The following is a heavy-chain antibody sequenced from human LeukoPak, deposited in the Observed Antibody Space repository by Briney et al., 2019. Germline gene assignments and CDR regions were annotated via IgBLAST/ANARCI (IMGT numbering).Heavy chain of an antibody. CDR2: ISPYNGNT. D-gene: IGHD1-26*01. CDR1: GYTFTSYG. J-gene: IGHJ4*02. V-gene: IGHV1-18*01. CDR3: AKETSGSYIGTCDS. Sequence: ASVKVSCKASGYTFTSYGISWVRQAPGQGLEWMGWISPYNGNTNYAPKLQDRVSMTTDTSTSTAYMELRSLRSDDTAVYYCAKETSGSYIGTCDSWGQGILVTVSS.